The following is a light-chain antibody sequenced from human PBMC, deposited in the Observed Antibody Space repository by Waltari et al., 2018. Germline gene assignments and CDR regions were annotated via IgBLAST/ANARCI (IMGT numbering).Light chain of an antibody. CDR1: RSNIGDYY. Sequence: QSVLPQPPSISAAAGHTVPISCSGTRSNIGDYYVSWYQQVPETAPKILIYDNFKRPSGVSDRFSGSKSGTSATLVITGLQTGDEADYFCGTWDASLTAWVFGGGTRLSVL. CDR2: DNF. CDR3: GTWDASLTAWV. J-gene: IGLJ3*02. V-gene: IGLV1-51*01.